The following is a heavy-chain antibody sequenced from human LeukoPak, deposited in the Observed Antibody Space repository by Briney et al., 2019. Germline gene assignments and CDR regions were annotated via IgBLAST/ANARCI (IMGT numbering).Heavy chain of an antibody. J-gene: IGHJ5*02. CDR1: GGTFSSYA. D-gene: IGHD6-13*01. CDR3: ARVNSSWYVDNWFDP. CDR2: IIPIFGTA. Sequence: SVKVSCKASGGTFSSYAISWVRQAPGQGLEWMGGIIPIFGTANYAQKFQGRVTITADESTSAAYMELSSLRSEDTAVYYCARVNSSWYVDNWFDPWGQGTLVTVSS. V-gene: IGHV1-69*01.